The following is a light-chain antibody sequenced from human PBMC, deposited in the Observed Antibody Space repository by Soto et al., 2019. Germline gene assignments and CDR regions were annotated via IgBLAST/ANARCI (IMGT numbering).Light chain of an antibody. V-gene: IGKV3-20*01. Sequence: EVVVTHTITTLSLSPGETATLSCRASRSVGSPYLAWYQQKAGQAPRLLIYAASSRATGIPGRFSGSGSGTGFTLTISRLEPEDFAVYYCQHYGTSITFGQRTRLEIK. J-gene: IGKJ5*01. CDR2: AAS. CDR3: QHYGTSIT. CDR1: RSVGSPY.